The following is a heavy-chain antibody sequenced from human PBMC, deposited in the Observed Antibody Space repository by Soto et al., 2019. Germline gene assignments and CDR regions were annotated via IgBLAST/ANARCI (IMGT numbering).Heavy chain of an antibody. D-gene: IGHD3-3*01. V-gene: IGHV3-23*01. CDR2: ISGSGGST. CDR3: AKDLYYDFWSGFLLA. CDR1: GFTFSSYA. J-gene: IGHJ5*02. Sequence: LRLSCAASGFTFSSYAMSWVRQAPGKGLECVSAISGSGGSTYYADSVKGRFTISRDNSKNTLYLQMNSLRAEDTAVYYGAKDLYYDFWSGFLLAWGQGTLVTV.